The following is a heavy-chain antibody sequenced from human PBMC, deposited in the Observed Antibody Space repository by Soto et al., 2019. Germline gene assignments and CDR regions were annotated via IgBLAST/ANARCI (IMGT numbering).Heavy chain of an antibody. J-gene: IGHJ3*02. CDR1: GYTFTSYG. CDR3: ARDRGIAVAGMKRGDAFDI. Sequence: QVQLVQSGAEVKKPGASVKVSCKASGYTFTSYGISWVRQAPGQGLEWMGWISAYNGNTNYAQKLQGRVTMTTDTATSTAYMELRSLRSDDTAVYYCARDRGIAVAGMKRGDAFDIWGQGTMVTVSS. CDR2: ISAYNGNT. D-gene: IGHD6-19*01. V-gene: IGHV1-18*01.